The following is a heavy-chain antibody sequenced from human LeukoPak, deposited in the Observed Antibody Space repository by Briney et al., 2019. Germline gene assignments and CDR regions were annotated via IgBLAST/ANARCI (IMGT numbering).Heavy chain of an antibody. CDR1: GGSVSDYY. V-gene: IGHV4-59*02. J-gene: IGHJ4*02. CDR3: ASRKLGNDY. CDR2: IYHTGST. D-gene: IGHD7-27*01. Sequence: SEILSLTCTISGGSVSDYYWRWIRQSPWKGLEWIGYIYHTGSTSYSPSLKSRVTISADTSQNQFSLKLSSVTAADTAVYYCASRKLGNDYWGQGTLVTVSS.